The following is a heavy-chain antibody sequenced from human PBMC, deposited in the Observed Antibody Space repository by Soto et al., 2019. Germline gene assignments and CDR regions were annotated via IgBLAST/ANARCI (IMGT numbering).Heavy chain of an antibody. CDR3: TRYDPSHSNGGLFDP. D-gene: IGHD3-16*01. V-gene: IGHV4-4*02. Sequence: SETPSLTCAVSGGSISSSNWWSGVRRPPGKGLEWIGEIYHSGSTNYNPSLKSRVTISVDKSKNQFSLKLSSVTAPDTAVYYCTRYDPSHSNGGLFDPWGQGALVTVSS. CDR2: IYHSGST. CDR1: GGSISSSNW. J-gene: IGHJ5*02.